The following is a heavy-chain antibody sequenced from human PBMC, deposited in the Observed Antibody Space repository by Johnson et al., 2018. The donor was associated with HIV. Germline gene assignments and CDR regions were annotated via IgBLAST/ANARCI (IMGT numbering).Heavy chain of an antibody. Sequence: QVLLVESGGGVVQPGGSLRLSCAASGFTFSSYAMHWVRQAPGKGLEWVAVISYDGSNKYYADSVKGRFTISRDNAKNSLFLQMNSLRAEDTALYYCARDRPSSSSSGAFDIWGQGTMLTVSS. CDR2: ISYDGSNK. V-gene: IGHV3-30-3*01. CDR1: GFTFSSYA. J-gene: IGHJ3*02. D-gene: IGHD6-6*01. CDR3: ARDRPSSSSSGAFDI.